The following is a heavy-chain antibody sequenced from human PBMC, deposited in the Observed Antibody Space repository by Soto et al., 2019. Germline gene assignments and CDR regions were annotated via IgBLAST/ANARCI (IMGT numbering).Heavy chain of an antibody. CDR1: GFTFSSYA. CDR3: AKDSLLEWLPTNCFDP. D-gene: IGHD3-3*01. V-gene: IGHV3-23*01. CDR2: ISGSCGSR. Sequence: GGSLRLSCAASGFTFSSYAMSWGRQAPGKGLEGVSAISGSCGSRYYADSVKGRFTISRDDSKNTLYLQMNSLRAEDTAVYYCAKDSLLEWLPTNCFDPWGKGNMVTVSS. J-gene: IGHJ5*02.